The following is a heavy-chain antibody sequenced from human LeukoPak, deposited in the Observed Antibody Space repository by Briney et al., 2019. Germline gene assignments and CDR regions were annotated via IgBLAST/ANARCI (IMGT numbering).Heavy chain of an antibody. Sequence: PSETLSLTCTVSGASISSSNWWTWVRQPPGKGLEWIGEIYHRGGTNYNPSLKNRLTISVDKSKNQFSLKLSSVTAADTAVYYCACGQRFLEWLKWFDPWGQGTLVTVSS. D-gene: IGHD3-3*01. CDR3: ACGQRFLEWLKWFDP. V-gene: IGHV4-4*02. CDR2: IYHRGGT. CDR1: GASISSSNW. J-gene: IGHJ5*02.